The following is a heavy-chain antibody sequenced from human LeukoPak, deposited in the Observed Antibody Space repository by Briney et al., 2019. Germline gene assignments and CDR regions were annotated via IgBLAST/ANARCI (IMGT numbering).Heavy chain of an antibody. J-gene: IGHJ5*02. D-gene: IGHD6-19*01. Sequence: PPGRSLRLSCAASGFTFDDYAMYWVRQAPGKGLEWVSGISWNSGSINYADSVKGRFTISRDNAKNSLYLQLNSLRAEDTALYYCAKGQWQWLGNWFDPWGQGTLVTVSS. CDR3: AKGQWQWLGNWFDP. CDR1: GFTFDDYA. V-gene: IGHV3-9*01. CDR2: ISWNSGSI.